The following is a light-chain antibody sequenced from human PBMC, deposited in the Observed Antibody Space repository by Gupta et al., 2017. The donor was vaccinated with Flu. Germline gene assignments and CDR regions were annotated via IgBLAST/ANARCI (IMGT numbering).Light chain of an antibody. CDR2: GAS. CDR3: QQSHSTPYT. CDR1: QTISNY. V-gene: IGKV1-39*01. J-gene: IGKJ2*01. Sequence: DTQVPQSPSSLPASVGDRVTITCRASQTISNYVAWYQQKPGKAPNLLIYGASTVQSGVPPRFSGSRYGTDFTLTISSLQPEDFATYYCQQSHSTPYTFGQGTKVEIK.